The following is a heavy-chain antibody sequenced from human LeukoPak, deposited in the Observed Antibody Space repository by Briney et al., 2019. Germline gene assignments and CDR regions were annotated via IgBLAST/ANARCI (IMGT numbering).Heavy chain of an antibody. CDR3: ARGFTRGGFDP. CDR2: IYYSGST. V-gene: IGHV4-39*07. J-gene: IGHJ5*02. Sequence: SETLSLTCTVSGGSISSYYWGWIRQPPGKGLEWIGSIYYSGSTYYNPSLKSRVTISVDTSKNQFSLKLRSVTAADTAVYYCARGFTRGGFDPWGQGTLVTVSS. CDR1: GGSISSYY.